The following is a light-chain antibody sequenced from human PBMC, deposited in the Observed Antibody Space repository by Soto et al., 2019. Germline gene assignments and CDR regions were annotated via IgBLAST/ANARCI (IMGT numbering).Light chain of an antibody. CDR3: QRYDTSPKM. CDR2: GAS. CDR1: QSIRSSY. J-gene: IGKJ1*01. Sequence: EIVLTQSPGTLSLSRGERATLSCRASQSIRSSYLAWYQQKPGQAPRLLIYGASRRATGIPDTFSGSASGTDFTLTISRLEPEDVAVYYCQRYDTSPKMFGQGTKVEIQ. V-gene: IGKV3-20*01.